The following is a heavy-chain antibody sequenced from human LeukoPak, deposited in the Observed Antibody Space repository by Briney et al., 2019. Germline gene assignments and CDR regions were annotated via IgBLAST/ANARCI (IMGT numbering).Heavy chain of an antibody. CDR1: GGTFSSYA. Sequence: SVKVSCKASGGTFSSYAISWVRQAPGQGLEWMGGIIPIFGTANYAQKFQSRVTITTDESTSTAYMELSSLRSEDTAVYYCARENDACGGDCSSGAFDIWGQGTMVTVSS. D-gene: IGHD2-21*01. V-gene: IGHV1-69*05. CDR2: IIPIFGTA. J-gene: IGHJ3*02. CDR3: ARENDACGGDCSSGAFDI.